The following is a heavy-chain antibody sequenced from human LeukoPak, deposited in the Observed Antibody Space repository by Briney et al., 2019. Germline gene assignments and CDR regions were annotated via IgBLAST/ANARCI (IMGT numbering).Heavy chain of an antibody. D-gene: IGHD3-3*01. V-gene: IGHV1-2*06. CDR3: ARAYDFPDY. CDR2: INPNSGVT. CDR1: GYTFTGYY. Sequence: ASVEVYCKASGYTFTGYYMHWVRQAPGQGLEWMGRINPNSGVTNYAQRFQGRVTMTRDTSISTAYMELSSLRSDDTAVYYCARAYDFPDYWGQGTLVTVSS. J-gene: IGHJ4*02.